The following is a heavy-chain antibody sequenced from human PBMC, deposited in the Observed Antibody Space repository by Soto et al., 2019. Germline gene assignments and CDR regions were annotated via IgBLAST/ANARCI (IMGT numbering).Heavy chain of an antibody. CDR2: IYYSWST. D-gene: IGHD3-3*01. Sequence: PSETLSLTCTVSVGSISSGDYYWSWICQPPGKGLEWIGYIYYSWSTDYNPSLKSRVTISVDTSKNQCSLKLSSVTAADTAVYYCARNYDFWSGPKRRYNWFDPWGQGTMVTVSS. CDR1: VGSISSGDYY. CDR3: ARNYDFWSGPKRRYNWFDP. V-gene: IGHV4-30-4*01. J-gene: IGHJ5*02.